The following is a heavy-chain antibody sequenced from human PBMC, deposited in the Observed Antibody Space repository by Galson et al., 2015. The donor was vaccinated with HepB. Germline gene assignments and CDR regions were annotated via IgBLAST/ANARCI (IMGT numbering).Heavy chain of an antibody. CDR1: GFTFSNAW. CDR3: GRAGRAPPDY. J-gene: IGHJ4*02. CDR2: IKSKTDGGTT. D-gene: IGHD1-14*01. V-gene: IGHV3-15*01. Sequence: SLRLSCAASGFTFSNAWMSWVRQTPGKGLEWVGRIKSKTDGGTTDYAAPVKGRFTISTDDSKNTLYLQMNNLRAEDTAEYYCGRAGRAPPDYWGQGTLVTVS.